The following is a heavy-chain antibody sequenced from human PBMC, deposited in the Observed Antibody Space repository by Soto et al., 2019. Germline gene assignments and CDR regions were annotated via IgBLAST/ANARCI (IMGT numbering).Heavy chain of an antibody. V-gene: IGHV1-2*02. CDR2: INPNSGGT. Sequence: ASVKVSCKASGYTFTGYYMHWVRQAPGQGLEWMGWINPNSGGTNYAQKFQGRVTMTRDTSIGTAYMELSRLRSDDTAVYYCASVNYYGSGSYWVERDYWGQGTLVTVSS. J-gene: IGHJ4*02. CDR3: ASVNYYGSGSYWVERDY. D-gene: IGHD3-10*01. CDR1: GYTFTGYY.